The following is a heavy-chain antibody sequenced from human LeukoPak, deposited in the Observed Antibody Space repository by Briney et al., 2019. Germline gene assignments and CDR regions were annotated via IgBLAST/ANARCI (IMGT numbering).Heavy chain of an antibody. D-gene: IGHD2-2*01. CDR3: ARVGCSTSCPNWFDP. Sequence: PSETLSLTCTVSGGSISSGGYYWSWIRQHPGTGLEWIGYIYYSGSTYYNPSLKSRVTISVDTSKNQFSLKLSSVTAADTAVYYCARVGCSTSCPNWFDPWGQGTLVTVSS. J-gene: IGHJ5*02. CDR2: IYYSGST. V-gene: IGHV4-31*03. CDR1: GGSISSGGYY.